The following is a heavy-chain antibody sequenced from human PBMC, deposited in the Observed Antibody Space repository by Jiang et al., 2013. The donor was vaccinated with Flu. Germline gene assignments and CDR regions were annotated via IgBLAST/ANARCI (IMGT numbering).Heavy chain of an antibody. J-gene: IGHJ3*02. D-gene: IGHD2-2*01. CDR3: ARDGGALVPAAMNPPSDAFDI. CDR2: INPNSGGT. CDR1: GYTFTGYY. Sequence: GAEVKKPGASVKVSCKASGYTFTGYYMHWVRQAPGQGLEWMGWINPNSGGTNYAQKFQGWVTMTRDTSISTAYMELSRLRSDDTAVYYCARDGGALVPAAMNPPSDAFDIWGQGTMVTVSS. V-gene: IGHV1-2*04.